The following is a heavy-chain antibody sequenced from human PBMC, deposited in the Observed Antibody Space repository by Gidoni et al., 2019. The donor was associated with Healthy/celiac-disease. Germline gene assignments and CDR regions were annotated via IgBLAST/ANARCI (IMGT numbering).Heavy chain of an antibody. Sequence: QVQLVQSGAEVKNPGSSVKACCKASGGTFSSYAISWVRQAPGQGLEVMGGIIPILGTANYAQKFQGRVTITADASTSTAYMQLSSLRSEDTAVYYCARAPITMVRGVRPYFDYWGQGTLVTVSS. J-gene: IGHJ4*02. CDR2: IIPILGTA. V-gene: IGHV1-69*01. CDR1: GGTFSSYA. D-gene: IGHD3-10*01. CDR3: ARAPITMVRGVRPYFDY.